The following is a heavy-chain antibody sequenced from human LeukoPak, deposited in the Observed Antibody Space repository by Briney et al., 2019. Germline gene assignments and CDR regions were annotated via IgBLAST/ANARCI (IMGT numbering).Heavy chain of an antibody. D-gene: IGHD1-7*01. J-gene: IGHJ3*02. CDR1: GHTLREIS. Sequence: ASVKDSCKDSGHTLREISMHTVPQAPGKRLEWMGNFYPEDGETMYAENLQGRFTMTEDTSRDTAYMELSRLRSEDTAVYFCATDKGGPGTTFHDPFDNWGQGTMVTVSS. CDR2: FYPEDGET. V-gene: IGHV1-24*01. CDR3: ATDKGGPGTTFHDPFDN.